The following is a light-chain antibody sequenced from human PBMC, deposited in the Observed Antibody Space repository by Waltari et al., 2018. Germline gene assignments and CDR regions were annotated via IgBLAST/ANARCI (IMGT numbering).Light chain of an antibody. J-gene: IGLJ2*01. Sequence: SDELTQPPSVSVSPGQTATITCSGDALPKQNAYWYQRKAGQAPVLISYKDSERPSRIPGRFAGSSSGTTVTLTINGVQAEDDADYFCQSADRSSTPIFGGGTKLTVL. CDR2: KDS. V-gene: IGLV3-25*03. CDR1: ALPKQN. CDR3: QSADRSSTPI.